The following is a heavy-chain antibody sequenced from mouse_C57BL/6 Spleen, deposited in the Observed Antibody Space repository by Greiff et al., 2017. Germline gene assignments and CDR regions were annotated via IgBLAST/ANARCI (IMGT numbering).Heavy chain of an antibody. CDR1: GYTFTSYW. CDR2: IDPSDGYT. CDR3: AREGLGRGDY. J-gene: IGHJ2*01. V-gene: IGHV1-50*01. Sequence: QVQLQQPGAELVKPGASVKLSCKASGYTFTSYWMQWVKQRPGQGLEWIGEIDPSDGYTNYNQKFKGKATLTVDTSSSTAYMQLSSRTSEDSAVYYCAREGLGRGDYWGQGTTLTVSS. D-gene: IGHD4-1*01.